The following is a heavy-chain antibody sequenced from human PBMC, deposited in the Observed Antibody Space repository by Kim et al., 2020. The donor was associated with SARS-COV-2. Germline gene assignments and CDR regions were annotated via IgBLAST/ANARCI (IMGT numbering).Heavy chain of an antibody. J-gene: IGHJ4*02. Sequence: GESLKISCKGSGYNFASLWINWVRQMPGKAPEWMGRIDPSDSYIDYSPSSQGHVIISADKSISTAYLQWSSLRASDTATYYCATSSASNWNYEEVWGQGT. CDR2: IDPSDSYI. D-gene: IGHD1-7*01. CDR1: GYNFASLW. V-gene: IGHV5-10-1*01. CDR3: ATSSASNWNYEEV.